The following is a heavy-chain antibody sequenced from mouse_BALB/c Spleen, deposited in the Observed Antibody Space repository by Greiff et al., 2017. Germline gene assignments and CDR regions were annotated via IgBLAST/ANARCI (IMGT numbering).Heavy chain of an antibody. V-gene: IGHV1-12*01. D-gene: IGHD1-1*01. J-gene: IGHJ3*01. Sequence: QVQLQQPGAELVKPGASVKMSCKASGYTFTSYNMHWVKQTPGQGLEWIGAIYPGNGDTSYNQKFKGKATLTADKSSSTAYMQLSSLTSEDSAVYYCGRLGGNYERSTWVGCWGQGTLVTVTA. CDR2: IYPGNGDT. CDR1: GYTFTSYN. CDR3: GRLGGNYERSTWVGC.